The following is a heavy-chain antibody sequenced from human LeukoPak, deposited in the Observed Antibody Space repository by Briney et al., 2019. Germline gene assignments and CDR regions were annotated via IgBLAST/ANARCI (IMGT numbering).Heavy chain of an antibody. CDR1: GGSISSYY. Sequence: PSETLSLTCSVSGGSISSYYWSWIRQPPGKGLEWIGYIYYSGSTNYNPSLKSRVTISVDTSKNQFSLKLSSVTAADTAVYYCARGYSSGWPSYWGQGTLVTVSS. CDR3: ARGYSSGWPSY. J-gene: IGHJ4*02. D-gene: IGHD6-19*01. CDR2: IYYSGST. V-gene: IGHV4-59*01.